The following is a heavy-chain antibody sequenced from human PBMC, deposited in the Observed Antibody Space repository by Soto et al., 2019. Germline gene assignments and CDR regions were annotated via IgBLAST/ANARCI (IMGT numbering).Heavy chain of an antibody. J-gene: IGHJ4*02. CDR3: AREVQVHTPAFVY. Sequence: QVQLVQSGAEMKKPGSSVKVSCQSSGGTFNTYAMNWVRQAPGQGPEWMGDISPMFGAANYAPKFQGRVNIPADESTGTSYMLLSSLTSEDTALYFCAREVQVHTPAFVYWGQGTLVTVSS. CDR1: GGTFNTYA. CDR2: ISPMFGAA. D-gene: IGHD3-10*01. V-gene: IGHV1-69*19.